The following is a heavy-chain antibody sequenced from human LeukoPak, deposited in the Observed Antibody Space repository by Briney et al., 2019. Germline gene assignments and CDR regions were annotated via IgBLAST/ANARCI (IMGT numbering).Heavy chain of an antibody. CDR1: GFTFSSYS. J-gene: IGHJ4*02. V-gene: IGHV3-21*01. CDR3: AREDGFTKAYDY. CDR2: ISSSSSYI. D-gene: IGHD5-24*01. Sequence: GGSLRLSCAASGFTFSSYSMNWVRQAPGKGLEWVSSISSSSSYIYYADSVKGRFTISRDNAKNSLYLQMNSLRAEDTAVYYCAREDGFTKAYDYWGQGTLVTVSS.